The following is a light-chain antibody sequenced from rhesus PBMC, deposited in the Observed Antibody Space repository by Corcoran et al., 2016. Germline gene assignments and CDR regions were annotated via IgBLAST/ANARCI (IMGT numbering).Light chain of an antibody. Sequence: QAVVTQEASLTVSPGGTFTLTCSSTSETVTGGHFPHWFQQKPGQAPKTLIYDTNNKFSWTPARFSGSLHGGKAALTLSGAQPEDEADYYCWLSYTGGYIFGSGTRLTVL. CDR2: DTN. CDR3: WLSYTGGYI. J-gene: IGLJ1*01. V-gene: IGLV7-80*01. CDR1: SETVTGGHF.